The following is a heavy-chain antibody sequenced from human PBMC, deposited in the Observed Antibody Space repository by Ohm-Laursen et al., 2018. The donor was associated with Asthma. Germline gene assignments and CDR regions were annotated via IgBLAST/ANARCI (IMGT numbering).Heavy chain of an antibody. V-gene: IGHV3-30*18. J-gene: IGHJ4*02. CDR1: GFTFSSYG. D-gene: IGHD6-6*01. CDR3: AKDREYSSSSGDC. Sequence: SLRLSCTASGFTFSSYGMHWVRQAPGKGLEWVAIISYDGSNKYYADSVKGRFTISRDNSKNTLYLQMNSLRAQDTAVYYCAKDREYSSSSGDCWGQGTLVTVAS. CDR2: ISYDGSNK.